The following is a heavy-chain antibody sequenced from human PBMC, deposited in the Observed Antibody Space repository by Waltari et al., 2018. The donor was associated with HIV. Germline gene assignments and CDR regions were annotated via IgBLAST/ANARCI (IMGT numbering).Heavy chain of an antibody. Sequence: QVLLVQSGAEVKKPGSSVKVSCTASGCTFSSYAILWVRHARGQGLEWMGGIIPIFGTANDAQKFQGRVTITADESTSTAYMELSSLRSEDTAVYYCAIGGTYSYDAFDIWGQGTMVTVSS. CDR2: IIPIFGTA. V-gene: IGHV1-69*12. CDR1: GCTFSSYA. D-gene: IGHD5-18*01. CDR3: AIGGTYSYDAFDI. J-gene: IGHJ3*02.